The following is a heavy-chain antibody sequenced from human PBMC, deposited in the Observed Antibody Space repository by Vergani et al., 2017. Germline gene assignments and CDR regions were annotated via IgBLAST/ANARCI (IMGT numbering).Heavy chain of an antibody. Sequence: QVQLVESGGGVVQPGRSLRLSCAAPGFTFSSYAMHWVRQAPGKGLEWVAVISYDGSNKYYADSVKGRFTISRDNSKNTLYLQMNSLRAEDTAVYYCARENCSGGSCYSTYFDYWGQGTLVTVSS. CDR2: ISYDGSNK. J-gene: IGHJ4*02. CDR3: ARENCSGGSCYSTYFDY. CDR1: GFTFSSYA. V-gene: IGHV3-30-3*01. D-gene: IGHD2-15*01.